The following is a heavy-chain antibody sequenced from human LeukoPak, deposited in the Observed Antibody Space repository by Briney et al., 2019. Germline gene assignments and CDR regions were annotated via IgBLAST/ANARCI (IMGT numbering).Heavy chain of an antibody. J-gene: IGHJ6*02. Sequence: PGGSLRLSWAASGFTFSSYGMHWVRQAPGKGLEWVAVIWYDGSNKYYADSVKGRFTISRDNSKNTLYLQMNSLRAEDTAVYYCARGGRAARAIYYYYGMDVWGQGTTVTVSS. CDR3: ARGGRAARAIYYYYGMDV. CDR1: GFTFSSYG. V-gene: IGHV3-33*01. D-gene: IGHD6-6*01. CDR2: IWYDGSNK.